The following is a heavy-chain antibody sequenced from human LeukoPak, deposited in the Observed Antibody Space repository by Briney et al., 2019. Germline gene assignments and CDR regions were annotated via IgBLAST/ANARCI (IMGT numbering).Heavy chain of an antibody. CDR2: IYYCGSA. CDR3: ARDRDSSGWFDY. Sequence: SETLSLTCTVSGGSISGFYWGWIRQPPGKGLEWIGFIYYCGSANYNPSLKSRVTMSVDMSKNQFSLKLSSVTAADTAFYYCARDRDSSGWFDYWGQGALVTVSS. D-gene: IGHD6-19*01. V-gene: IGHV4-59*01. J-gene: IGHJ4*02. CDR1: GGSISGFY.